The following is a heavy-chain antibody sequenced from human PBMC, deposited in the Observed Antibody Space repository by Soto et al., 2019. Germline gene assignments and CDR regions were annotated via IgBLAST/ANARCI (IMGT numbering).Heavy chain of an antibody. D-gene: IGHD3-22*01. J-gene: IGHJ4*02. V-gene: IGHV3-30-3*01. CDR2: ISYDGSNK. CDR1: GFTFSSYA. Sequence: PVGSLRLSCAASGFTFSSYAMHWVRQAPGKGLEWVAVISYDGSNKYYADSVKGRFTISRDNSKNTLYLQMNSLRAEDTAVYYCARGDYYDSSGYYPTLDYWGQGTLVTVSS. CDR3: ARGDYYDSSGYYPTLDY.